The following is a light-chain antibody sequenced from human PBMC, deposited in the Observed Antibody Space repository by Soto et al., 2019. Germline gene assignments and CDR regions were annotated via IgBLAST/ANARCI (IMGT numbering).Light chain of an antibody. CDR2: EVN. J-gene: IGLJ1*01. CDR3: STDAGSSNV. V-gene: IGLV2-8*01. Sequence: QAALTQPPSASVSPGQSVTISCTGTISDVGGYNYVSWYQQHPGKAPNLMTYEVNKRPSGVPDRFSASKSGNTASLTVSGLRAEDEADYYFSTDAGSSNVFGNATKGTVL. CDR1: ISDVGGYNY.